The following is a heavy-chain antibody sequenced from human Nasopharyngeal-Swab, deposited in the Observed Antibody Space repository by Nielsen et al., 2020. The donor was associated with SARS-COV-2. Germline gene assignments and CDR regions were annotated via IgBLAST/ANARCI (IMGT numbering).Heavy chain of an antibody. CDR1: GYSFTSYW. CDR3: ARLGFRELGGYYYYGMDV. CDR2: IDPSDSYT. D-gene: IGHD3-10*01. Sequence: GESLKISCKGSGYSFTSYWNSWVRQMPGKGLEWMGRIDPSDSYTNYSTSFQGHVTISADKSISTAYLQWSGLKASDTAMYYCARLGFRELGGYYYYGMDVWGQGTTVTVSS. V-gene: IGHV5-10-1*01. J-gene: IGHJ6*02.